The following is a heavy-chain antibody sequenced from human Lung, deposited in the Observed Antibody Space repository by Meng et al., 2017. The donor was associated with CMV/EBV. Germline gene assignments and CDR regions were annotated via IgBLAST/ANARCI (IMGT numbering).Heavy chain of an antibody. D-gene: IGHD3-16*01. CDR1: GFIFSNYA. V-gene: IGHV3-23*01. CDR3: AKKGGDGALHYFDY. CDR2: MSGSGSMM. Sequence: GESLKISCAASGFIFSNYAMSWVRQAPGKGLEWISFMSGSGSMMFYVDSVRGRFTISRDSSKNTLYLQMNSLRAEDTAVYYCAKKGGDGALHYFDYWGRGXLDTVSS. J-gene: IGHJ4*02.